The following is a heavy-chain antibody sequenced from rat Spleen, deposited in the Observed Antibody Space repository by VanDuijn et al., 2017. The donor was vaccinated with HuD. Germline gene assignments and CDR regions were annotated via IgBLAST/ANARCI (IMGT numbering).Heavy chain of an antibody. CDR2: ISSDGRRN. CDR3: SPLPGSNLDY. Sequence: EVQLVESGGGLVQPGRSLKLSCVASGFTFNNYWMSWIRQAPGKGLEWVATISSDGRRNYYRDSVKGRFTISRDNAKSTTYLHMNSLRSEDTATYYCSPLPGSNLDYWGQGVMVTASS. D-gene: IGHD1-4*01. CDR1: GFTFNNYW. J-gene: IGHJ2*01. V-gene: IGHV5-31*01.